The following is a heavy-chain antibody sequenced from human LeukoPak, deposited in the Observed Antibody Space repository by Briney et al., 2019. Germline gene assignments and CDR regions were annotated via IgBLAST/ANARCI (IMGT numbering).Heavy chain of an antibody. V-gene: IGHV3-21*01. CDR3: ARDRGDTIFGVVIIGSGYFDY. CDR2: ISSSSSYI. J-gene: IGHJ4*02. Sequence: PGGSLRLSCAASGFTFSSYSMNWVRQAPGKGVEWVSSISSSSSYIYYADSVKGRFTISRDNAKNSLYLQMNSLRAEDTAVYYCARDRGDTIFGVVIIGSGYFDYWGQGTLVTVSS. CDR1: GFTFSSYS. D-gene: IGHD3-3*01.